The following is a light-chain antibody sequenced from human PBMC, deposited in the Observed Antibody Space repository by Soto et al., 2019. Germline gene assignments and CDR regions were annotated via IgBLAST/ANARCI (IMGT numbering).Light chain of an antibody. J-gene: IGKJ3*01. Sequence: DIQMTQSPSTLSASVGDTDIITCRASQSMSTWVAWYQQKAGKAPKLMLYKAASLESGVPSMFSGSGSGTEFPLIISILQPDDFANYYCQQYNCYSFFGPGTKVDIK. V-gene: IGKV1-5*03. CDR3: QQYNCYSF. CDR1: QSMSTW. CDR2: KAA.